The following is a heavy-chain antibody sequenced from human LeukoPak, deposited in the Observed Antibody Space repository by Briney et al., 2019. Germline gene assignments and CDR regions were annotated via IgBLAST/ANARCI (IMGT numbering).Heavy chain of an antibody. CDR2: IPSSSSDI. D-gene: IGHD3-22*01. CDR3: AKDAYYDSSIT. Sequence: GGSLRLSCAASGFTFSSYSMNWVRQPPGKGLEWVSSIPSSSSDIYYAESVKGRFTISRDNAKNSLYLQLNSLRAEDTAVYYCAKDAYYDSSITWGQGTLVTVSS. CDR1: GFTFSSYS. J-gene: IGHJ5*02. V-gene: IGHV3-21*04.